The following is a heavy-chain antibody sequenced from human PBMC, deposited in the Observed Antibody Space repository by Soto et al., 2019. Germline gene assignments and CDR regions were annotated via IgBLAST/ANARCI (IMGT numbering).Heavy chain of an antibody. Sequence: SVKVSCKASGGTFSSYAISWVRQAPGQGLEWMGGIIPIFGTANYAQKFQGRVTITADESTSTAYMELSSLRSEDTAVYYCARGIEWEILNWFDPWGQGTLVSVSS. CDR2: IIPIFGTA. J-gene: IGHJ5*02. CDR3: ARGIEWEILNWFDP. CDR1: GGTFSSYA. V-gene: IGHV1-69*13. D-gene: IGHD1-26*01.